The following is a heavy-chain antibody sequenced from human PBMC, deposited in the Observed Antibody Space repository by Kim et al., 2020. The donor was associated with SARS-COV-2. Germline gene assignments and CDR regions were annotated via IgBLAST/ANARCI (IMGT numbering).Heavy chain of an antibody. D-gene: IGHD6-19*01. Sequence: TRYSPSFQGQVTISADKSISTAYLQWSSLKASDTAMYYCARQPAGFSFDYWGQGTLVTVSS. V-gene: IGHV5-51*01. CDR2: T. CDR3: ARQPAGFSFDY. J-gene: IGHJ4*02.